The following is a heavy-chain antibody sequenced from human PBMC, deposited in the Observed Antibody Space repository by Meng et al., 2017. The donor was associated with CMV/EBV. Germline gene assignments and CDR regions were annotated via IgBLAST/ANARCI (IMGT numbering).Heavy chain of an antibody. Sequence: GGSLRLSCAASGFTFSSYAMSWVRQAPGKGLEWVSAISGSGGSTYYADSVKGRFTISRDNSKNTLYLQMNSLRAEDTAVYYCAKGMTGARPHFWSDRYPSYYYGMDVWGQGTTVTVSS. CDR2: ISGSGGST. V-gene: IGHV3-23*01. CDR1: GFTFSSYA. D-gene: IGHD3-3*02. J-gene: IGHJ6*02. CDR3: AKGMTGARPHFWSDRYPSYYYGMDV.